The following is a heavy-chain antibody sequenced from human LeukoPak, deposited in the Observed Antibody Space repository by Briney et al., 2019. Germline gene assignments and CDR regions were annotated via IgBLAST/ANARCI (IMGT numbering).Heavy chain of an antibody. V-gene: IGHV3-23*01. CDR3: ANDDYYDSSGQLDAFDI. Sequence: GGSLRLSCAASGFTFSSYAVSWVRQAPGKGLEWISGISGSGGSTYYADSVKGRFTISRDNSKNTLYLQMNSLRVEDTAVYYCANDDYYDSSGQLDAFDIWGQGTMVTVSS. J-gene: IGHJ3*02. D-gene: IGHD3-22*01. CDR1: GFTFSSYA. CDR2: ISGSGGST.